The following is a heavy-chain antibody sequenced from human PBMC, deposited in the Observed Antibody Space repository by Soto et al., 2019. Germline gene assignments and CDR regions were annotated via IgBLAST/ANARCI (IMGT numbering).Heavy chain of an antibody. D-gene: IGHD3-22*01. V-gene: IGHV3-30*03. CDR3: VRGYYDSSGHFDY. CDR1: VFTFSSYG. Sequence: GSLRLACAASVFTFSSYGMHWVRQAPGKGLEWVAVISYDGSNKYYADSVKGRFTISRDNSKNTLYLQMNSLRAEDTAVYYCVRGYYDSSGHFDYWGQGTLVTVSS. CDR2: ISYDGSNK. J-gene: IGHJ4*02.